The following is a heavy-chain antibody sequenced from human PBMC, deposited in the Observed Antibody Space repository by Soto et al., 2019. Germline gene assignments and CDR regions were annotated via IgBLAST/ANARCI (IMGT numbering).Heavy chain of an antibody. CDR2: IYDSGST. D-gene: IGHD3-10*01. CDR3: ARKAYYASGRINLFDS. J-gene: IGHJ4*02. CDR1: GDSLKNHY. V-gene: IGHV4-59*08. Sequence: SETLSLTCSVSGDSLKNHYWAWIRHSPGKGLEWIGNIYDSGSTNYSPALKSRVSMSVDTSKNQFSLRLTAVTAADTAMYYCARKAYYASGRINLFDSWGQGTLVTVSS.